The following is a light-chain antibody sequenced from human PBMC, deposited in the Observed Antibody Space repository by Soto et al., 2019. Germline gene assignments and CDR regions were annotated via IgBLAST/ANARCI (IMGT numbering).Light chain of an antibody. CDR1: SSNSGNDD. V-gene: IGLV1-51*01. CDR3: AAWDDSLNGPV. J-gene: IGLJ1*01. CDR2: GNN. Sequence: QSLLTQPPSVSAAPGQKGTISCPGSSSNSGNDDVSWYQQLPATAPKRPRKGNNKRPSGIPERVSGSKSGTSATLGITGPQIGDPAASYWAAWDDSLNGPVFGSGPEVTVL.